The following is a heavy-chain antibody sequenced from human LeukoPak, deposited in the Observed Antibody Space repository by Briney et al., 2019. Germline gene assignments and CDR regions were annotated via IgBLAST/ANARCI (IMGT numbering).Heavy chain of an antibody. CDR1: GFTFSSYS. J-gene: IGHJ3*02. CDR3: ARDRKYSDAFDI. CDR2: ISSSSSYI. Sequence: PGGTLRLSCAASGFTFSSYSMNWVRQAPAKELEWVSSISSSSSYIYYADSVKGRFTISRDNAKNSLYLQMNSLRAEDTAVYYCARDRKYSDAFDIWGQGTMVTVSS. D-gene: IGHD2-21*01. V-gene: IGHV3-21*01.